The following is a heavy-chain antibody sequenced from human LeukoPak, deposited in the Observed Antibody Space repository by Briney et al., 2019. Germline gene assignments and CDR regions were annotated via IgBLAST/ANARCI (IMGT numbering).Heavy chain of an antibody. CDR2: IKSKTDGETT. CDR1: GFTVSSNY. Sequence: GGSLTLSCATSGFTVSSNYMSWVRQAPGEGLEWVGRIKSKTDGETTDYAAPVKGRFTISRDDSKNTLYLQMNSLKTEDTAVYYCTTALRWELLQWDYWGQGTLVTVSS. J-gene: IGHJ4*02. D-gene: IGHD1-26*01. CDR3: TTALRWELLQWDY. V-gene: IGHV3-15*01.